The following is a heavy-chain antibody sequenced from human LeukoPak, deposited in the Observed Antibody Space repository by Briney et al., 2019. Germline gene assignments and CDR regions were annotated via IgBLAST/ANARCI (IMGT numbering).Heavy chain of an antibody. V-gene: IGHV3-48*03. Sequence: GGSLKLSRAAAGLTFRSYEMNWVRQAPGKGLEWISYIGRSGSTLYYADSVKGRFTISRDNAKNSLYLQMTSLTAEDTAVYYCARETCTTTRCYYYYYNYMDVWGKGTRVSVSS. CDR1: GLTFRSYE. J-gene: IGHJ6*03. D-gene: IGHD2-2*01. CDR3: ARETCTTTRCYYYYYNYMDV. CDR2: IGRSGSTL.